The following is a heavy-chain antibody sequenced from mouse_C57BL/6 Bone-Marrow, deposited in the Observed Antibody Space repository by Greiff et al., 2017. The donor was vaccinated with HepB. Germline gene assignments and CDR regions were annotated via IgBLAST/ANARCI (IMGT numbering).Heavy chain of an antibody. CDR1: GYSITSGYY. J-gene: IGHJ2*01. D-gene: IGHD1-1*01. CDR3: ARNPIDYGSILDY. Sequence: EVQRVESGPGLVKPSQSLSLTCSVTGYSITSGYYWNWIRQFPGNKLEWMGYISYDGSNNYNPSLKNRISITRDTSKNQFFLKLNSVTTEDTATYYCARNPIDYGSILDYWGQGTTLTVSS. V-gene: IGHV3-6*01. CDR2: ISYDGSN.